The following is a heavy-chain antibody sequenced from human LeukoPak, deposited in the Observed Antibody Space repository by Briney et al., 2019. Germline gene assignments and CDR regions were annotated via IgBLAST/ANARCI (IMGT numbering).Heavy chain of an antibody. CDR2: IGTVSSYI. CDR1: GFTFSMYP. D-gene: IGHD4-11*01. J-gene: IGHJ6*03. V-gene: IGHV3-21*06. CDR3: ARDYSNYPYYYYYMDV. Sequence: GGSLRLSCAASGFTFSMYPMNWVRQAPGKGLEWVSSIGTVSSYIYYADSVRGRFTISRDNAKNSLYLQMNCLRAEDTAVYYCARDYSNYPYYYYYMDVWGKGTTVTVSS.